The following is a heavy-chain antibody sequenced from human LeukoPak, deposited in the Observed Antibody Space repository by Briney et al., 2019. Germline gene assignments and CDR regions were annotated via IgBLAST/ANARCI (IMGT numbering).Heavy chain of an antibody. J-gene: IGHJ3*01. CDR1: GGSFSGYY. V-gene: IGHV4-34*01. CDR2: INHSGST. D-gene: IGHD3-10*01. CDR3: ARGKRGTMVRGAFDF. Sequence: PSETLSLTCAVYGGSFSGYYWSWIRQPPGKGLGWIGEINHSGSTNYNPSLKSRVTISVDTSKNQFSLKLSSVTAADTAVYYCARGKRGTMVRGAFDFWGQGTMVTVSS.